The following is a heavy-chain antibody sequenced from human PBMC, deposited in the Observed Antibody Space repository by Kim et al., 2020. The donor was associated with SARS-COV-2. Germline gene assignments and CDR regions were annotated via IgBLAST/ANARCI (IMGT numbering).Heavy chain of an antibody. CDR2: INAGNGNT. D-gene: IGHD3-9*01. CDR3: ARDPNRLLRYFDWLSQPNNGWFDP. CDR1: GYTFTSYA. J-gene: IGHJ5*02. Sequence: ASVKVSCKASGYTFTSYAMHWVRQAPGRRLEWMGWINAGNGNTKYSQKFQGRVTITRDTSASTAYMELSSLRSEDTAVYYCARDPNRLLRYFDWLSQPNNGWFDPWGQGTLVTVSS. V-gene: IGHV1-3*01.